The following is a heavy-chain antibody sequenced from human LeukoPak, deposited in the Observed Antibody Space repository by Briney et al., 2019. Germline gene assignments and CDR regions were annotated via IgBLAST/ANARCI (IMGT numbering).Heavy chain of an antibody. Sequence: GGSLRLSCAVAGFSFSSYWMSWVRQAQGKGLEWVANMMQDGSEKYYVDSVKGRFTISRDDAKNSLYMQMNSLRADDTAVYHCAREARFLEWRTNYYYYYMDVWGKGTTVIVSS. CDR2: MMQDGSEK. J-gene: IGHJ6*03. CDR1: GFSFSSYW. CDR3: AREARFLEWRTNYYYYYMDV. D-gene: IGHD3-3*01. V-gene: IGHV3-7*01.